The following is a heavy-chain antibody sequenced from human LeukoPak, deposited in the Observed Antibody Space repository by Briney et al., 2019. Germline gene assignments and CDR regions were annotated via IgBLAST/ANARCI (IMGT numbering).Heavy chain of an antibody. V-gene: IGHV3-11*04. D-gene: IGHD3-10*02. CDR2: ISSGGDIM. CDR3: AELGITMIGGV. J-gene: IGHJ6*04. Sequence: GGSLRLSCAASGLRFSDYYVSWIRQAPGKGLQWVSYISSGGDIMHYADSVKGRFTSSRDNAKNSLYLQMNSLRAEDTAVYYCAELGITMIGGVWGKGTTVTVSS. CDR1: GLRFSDYY.